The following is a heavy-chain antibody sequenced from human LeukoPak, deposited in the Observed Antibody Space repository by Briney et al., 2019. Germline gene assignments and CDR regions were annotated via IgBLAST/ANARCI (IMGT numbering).Heavy chain of an antibody. V-gene: IGHV4-39*07. Sequence: SETLSLTCTVSGGSISSSSYYWGWIRQPPGKGLEWIGSIYYSGSTNYNPSLKSRVTISVDTSKNQFSLKLSSVTAADTAVYYCARESATVTNAFDIWGQGTMVTVSS. J-gene: IGHJ3*02. CDR3: ARESATVTNAFDI. D-gene: IGHD4-17*01. CDR1: GGSISSSSYY. CDR2: IYYSGST.